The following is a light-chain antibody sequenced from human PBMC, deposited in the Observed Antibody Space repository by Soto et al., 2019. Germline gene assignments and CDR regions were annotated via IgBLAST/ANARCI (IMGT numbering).Light chain of an antibody. J-gene: IGLJ1*01. CDR1: SSDVGANNY. CDR2: EVS. CDR3: SSFTSNRIYV. Sequence: QSVLTQPASVSASPGQSITISCTGTSSDVGANNYVSWYQRHPGKAPKLMIYEVSNRPSGVSTRFSGSKSGNTASLTISGLQPEDEADYYCSSFTSNRIYVFGPGTKVTVL. V-gene: IGLV2-14*01.